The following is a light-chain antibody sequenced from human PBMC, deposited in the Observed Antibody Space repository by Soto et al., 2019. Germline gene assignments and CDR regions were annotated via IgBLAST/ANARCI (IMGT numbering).Light chain of an antibody. V-gene: IGKV3-11*01. CDR2: DAS. J-gene: IGKJ5*01. CDR1: QSVSTC. Sequence: EIVMTQSPVSLSVSPGERVTLSCRASQSVSTCLVWYQQKPGQAPRLLIYDASNRATGIPARFSGSGSGTDFTLTISSPEPEDFAVYYCQQYNNWPPSIIFGQGTRLEIK. CDR3: QQYNNWPPSII.